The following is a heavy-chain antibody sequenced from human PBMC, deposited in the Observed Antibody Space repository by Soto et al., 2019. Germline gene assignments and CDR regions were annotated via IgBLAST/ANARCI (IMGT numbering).Heavy chain of an antibody. J-gene: IGHJ6*02. CDR1: GYTFTDYY. CDR3: AREISSSWMDV. V-gene: IGHV1-2*04. Sequence: QVQLVQSGAEVKRPGASVKVSCKASGYTFTDYYMHWVRQAPGQGLEWMAWINPNSGATNYAQKFQGWVTMTRDTSISTAYMELNRLRFDDTAVYYCAREISSSWMDVWGQGTTVTVSS. CDR2: INPNSGAT. D-gene: IGHD6-13*01.